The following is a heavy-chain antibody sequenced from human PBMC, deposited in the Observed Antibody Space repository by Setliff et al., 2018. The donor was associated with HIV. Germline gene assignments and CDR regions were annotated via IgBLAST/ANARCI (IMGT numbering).Heavy chain of an antibody. J-gene: IGHJ6*03. CDR2: ISTSGTT. Sequence: SETLSLTCTVSGGSISSHFWGWIRQPAGKGLEWIGHISTSGTTKYNPSLKSRVTISVDTSKKHFSLRLTSVTAADTAVYFCARGVIETDYDYVDIYYYNYMDVWGKGTTVTVS. D-gene: IGHD5-12*01. V-gene: IGHV4-4*07. CDR1: GGSISSHF. CDR3: ARGVIETDYDYVDIYYYNYMDV.